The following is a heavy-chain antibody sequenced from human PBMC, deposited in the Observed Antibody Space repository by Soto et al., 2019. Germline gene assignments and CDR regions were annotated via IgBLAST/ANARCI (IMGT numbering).Heavy chain of an antibody. V-gene: IGHV3-23*01. CDR2: ISGSGGST. D-gene: IGHD2-21*02. CDR1: GFTFSSYA. J-gene: IGHJ3*02. CDR3: ARSHIVVVTAPHHDAFDI. Sequence: PGGSLRLSCAASGFTFSSYAMSWVRQAPGKGLEWVSAISGSGGSTYYADSVKGRFTISRDNSKNTLYLQMNSLRAEDTAVYYCARSHIVVVTAPHHDAFDIWGQGTMVTVSS.